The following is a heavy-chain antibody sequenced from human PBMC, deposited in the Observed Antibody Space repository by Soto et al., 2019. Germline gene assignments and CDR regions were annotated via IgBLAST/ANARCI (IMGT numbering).Heavy chain of an antibody. D-gene: IGHD6-19*01. CDR1: GYTFSSYD. V-gene: IGHV1-8*01. CDR3: ATSGGGWYLY. CDR2: LNPNSGDT. J-gene: IGHJ4*02. Sequence: QVQLVQSGAEVKKPGASVKVSCKASGYTFSSYDINWVRQATGQGLEWMGWLNPNSGDTGYAQKFQGRVTLTRNTSIHTAYIELSSLTSDDTAVYYCATSGGGWYLYWGQGTLVTGSS.